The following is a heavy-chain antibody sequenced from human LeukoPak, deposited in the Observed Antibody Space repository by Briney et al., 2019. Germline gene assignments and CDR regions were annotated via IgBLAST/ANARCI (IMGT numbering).Heavy chain of an antibody. Sequence: GGSLRLSCAASGFTFSSYWMHWVRQAPGKGLVWVSRINGDGSTTTYADSVTGRFTISRDNSKNMLSLQMNSLRAEDTAVYYCAKDVPQAWQLLGHWGQGTLVTVFS. CDR3: AKDVPQAWQLLGH. D-gene: IGHD2-2*01. V-gene: IGHV3-74*01. CDR1: GFTFSSYW. CDR2: INGDGSTT. J-gene: IGHJ4*02.